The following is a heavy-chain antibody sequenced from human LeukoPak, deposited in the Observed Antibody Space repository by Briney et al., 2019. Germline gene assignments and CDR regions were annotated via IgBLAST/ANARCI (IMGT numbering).Heavy chain of an antibody. CDR1: GDSITYFY. D-gene: IGHD6-13*01. CDR3: ARGVIAAGGNDFGY. CDR2: ISSSGST. Sequence: SETLSLTCSVSGDSITYFYWSWFRQAAGKGLEWIGRISSSGSTDYNASLKSRVTMSVDTSKNQLSLKVISVTAADTAVYYCARGVIAAGGNDFGYWGQGTLVTVSS. J-gene: IGHJ4*02. V-gene: IGHV4-4*07.